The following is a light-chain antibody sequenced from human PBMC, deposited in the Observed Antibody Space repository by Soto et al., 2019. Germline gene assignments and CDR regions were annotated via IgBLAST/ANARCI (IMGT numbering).Light chain of an antibody. CDR3: HQRQYWPTIT. CDR1: LSVSVY. V-gene: IGKV3-11*01. CDR2: DAS. J-gene: IGKJ5*01. Sequence: VVFTQSPATLSLSPGERATLSCRTSLSVSVYLDWYQQKPGQAPRLLISDASNRATGIPARFSGSGSGTDFTLTISSLEPEDFSVYYCHQRQYWPTITFGQGTRLEIK.